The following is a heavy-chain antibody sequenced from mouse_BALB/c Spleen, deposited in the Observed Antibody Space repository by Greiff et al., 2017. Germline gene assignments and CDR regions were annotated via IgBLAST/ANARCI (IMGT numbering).Heavy chain of an antibody. CDR3: ARERSSRFAY. CDR2: IWAGGST. Sequence: QVTLKESGPGLVAPSQSLSITCTVSGFSLTSYGVHWVRQPPGKGLEWLGVIWAGGSTNYNSALMSRLSISKDNSKSQVFLKMNSLQTDDTAMYYCARERSSRFAYWGQGTLVTVSA. CDR1: GFSLTSYG. V-gene: IGHV2-9*02. D-gene: IGHD1-1*01. J-gene: IGHJ3*01.